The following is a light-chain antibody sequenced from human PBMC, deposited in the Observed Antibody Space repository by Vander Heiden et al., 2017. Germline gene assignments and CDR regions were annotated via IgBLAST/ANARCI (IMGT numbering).Light chain of an antibody. CDR1: SSDVGGYNY. Sequence: QSAPTQPPSVSGSPGQSSSISSTGTSSDVGGYNYVSWHQQHPGKAPKLMIYDVSNRPSGVYNRFSGSKSGNTASLTISGLQDEDEADYYCSSYTSSSTYVYGTGTKVTVL. CDR3: SSYTSSSTYV. V-gene: IGLV2-14*01. CDR2: DVS. J-gene: IGLJ1*01.